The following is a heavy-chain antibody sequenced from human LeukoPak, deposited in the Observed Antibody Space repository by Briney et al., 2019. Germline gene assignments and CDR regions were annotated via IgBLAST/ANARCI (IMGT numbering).Heavy chain of an antibody. CDR1: GYTFTGYY. CDR2: INPNSGGT. CDR3: AREGEQLSDFYYYYYMDV. J-gene: IGHJ6*03. Sequence: PGASVKVSCKASGYTFTGYYMHWVRQAPGQGLEWMGWINPNSGGTNYAQKFQGRVTMTRDTSISTAYMELSRLRSDDTAVYYCAREGEQLSDFYYYYYMDVRGKGTTVTVSS. V-gene: IGHV1-2*02. D-gene: IGHD6-6*01.